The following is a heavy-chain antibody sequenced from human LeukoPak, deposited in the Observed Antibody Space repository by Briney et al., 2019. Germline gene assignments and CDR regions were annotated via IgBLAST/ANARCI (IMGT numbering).Heavy chain of an antibody. Sequence: SETLSLTCTVSGGSISSSSYYWGWIRQPPGKGLEWIGSIYYSGSTYYNPSLKSRVTISVDTSKNQFSLKLSSVTAADTAVYYCARSPRAGDRTVDYWGQGTLVTVSS. V-gene: IGHV4-39*01. J-gene: IGHJ4*02. CDR1: GGSISSSSYY. CDR2: IYYSGST. CDR3: ARSPRAGDRTVDY. D-gene: IGHD7-27*01.